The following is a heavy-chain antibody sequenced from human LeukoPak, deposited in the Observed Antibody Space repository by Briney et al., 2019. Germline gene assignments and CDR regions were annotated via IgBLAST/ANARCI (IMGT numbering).Heavy chain of an antibody. J-gene: IGHJ3*02. Sequence: SETLSLTCTVSGGSISSYYWSWIRQPPGKGLEWIGYVYYSGSTEYNPSLRSRVTVSLEMSKQQFSLNLTSVTAADTAVYYCAKSNGYGLVDIWGQGTMVTVSS. CDR3: AKSNGYGLVDI. V-gene: IGHV4-59*01. D-gene: IGHD3-10*01. CDR1: GGSISSYY. CDR2: VYYSGST.